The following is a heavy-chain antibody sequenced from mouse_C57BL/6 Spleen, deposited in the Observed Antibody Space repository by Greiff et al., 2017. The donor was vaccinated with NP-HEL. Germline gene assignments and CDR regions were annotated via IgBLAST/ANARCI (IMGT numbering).Heavy chain of an antibody. Sequence: EVKLMESGPGLVKPSQSLSLTCSVTGYSITSGYYWNWIRQFPGNKLEWMGYISYEGSNNYNPSLKNRISITRDTSKNQFFLKLNSVTTEDTATYYCASEGLDDYGENYFDYWGQGTTLTVSS. V-gene: IGHV3-6*01. J-gene: IGHJ2*01. CDR2: ISYEGSN. CDR1: GYSITSGYY. CDR3: ASEGLDDYGENYFDY. D-gene: IGHD2-4*01.